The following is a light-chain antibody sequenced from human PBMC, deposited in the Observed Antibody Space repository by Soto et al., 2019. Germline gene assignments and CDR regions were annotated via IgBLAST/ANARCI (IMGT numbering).Light chain of an antibody. CDR1: QSVSSSY. CDR3: QQYLTWPGT. Sequence: ESVLTQSRGTLSLSPGPRSTLPCRASQSVSSSYLAWYQQKNGQAPRLXIYGASSRATGIPDRFSGSGYGTEFNLTIDSLQSEDFALYYCQQYLTWPGTFGQGTKVDIK. J-gene: IGKJ1*01. V-gene: IGKV3-20*01. CDR2: GAS.